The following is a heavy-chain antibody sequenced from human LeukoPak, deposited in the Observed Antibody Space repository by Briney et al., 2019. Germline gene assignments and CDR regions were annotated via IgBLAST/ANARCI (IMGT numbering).Heavy chain of an antibody. D-gene: IGHD1-26*01. Sequence: ESLKISCKGSGYSFTSYWIGWVRQMPAKGLEWMGIIYPGDSETRYSPSFQGQVTISADKSISTAYLQWSSLKASDTAMYYCARRRDLYSGSYYPFDYWGQGTLVTVSS. CDR1: GYSFTSYW. CDR2: IYPGDSET. V-gene: IGHV5-51*01. J-gene: IGHJ4*02. CDR3: ARRRDLYSGSYYPFDY.